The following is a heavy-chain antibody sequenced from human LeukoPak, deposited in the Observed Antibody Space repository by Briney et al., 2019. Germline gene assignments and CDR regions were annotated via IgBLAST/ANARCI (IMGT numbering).Heavy chain of an antibody. CDR1: GFTFSSYW. CDR3: GRESVAAGLGH. Sequence: GGSLGLSCAASGFTFSSYWMHWVRQAPGKGLVWVARIKYDGIERGYADSVKGRFTISRDNAKNTLYLQMNSLRAEDTAVYYCGRESVAAGLGHWGQGTLVTVST. V-gene: IGHV3-74*01. D-gene: IGHD6-13*01. J-gene: IGHJ4*02. CDR2: IKYDGIER.